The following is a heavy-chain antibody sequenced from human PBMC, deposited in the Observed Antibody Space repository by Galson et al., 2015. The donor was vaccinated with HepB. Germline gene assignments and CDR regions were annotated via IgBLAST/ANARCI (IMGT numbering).Heavy chain of an antibody. J-gene: IGHJ3*01. CDR2: KRGKAHSYTT. CDR1: GFTFSDHY. Sequence: SLRLSCAASGFTFSDHYVDWVRQAPGKGLEWISRKRGKAHSYTTEYAASVKGRFAISRDDSKSSSYLQMNSLKPEDTAVYYCTRGRHGVGFDLWGQGTLVTVSS. V-gene: IGHV3-72*01. D-gene: IGHD3-3*01. CDR3: TRGRHGVGFDL.